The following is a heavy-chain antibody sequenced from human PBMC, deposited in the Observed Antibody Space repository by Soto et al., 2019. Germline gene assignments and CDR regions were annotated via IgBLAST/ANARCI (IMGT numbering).Heavy chain of an antibody. CDR2: ISYDGSNK. Sequence: GGSLRLSCAASGFTFSSYGMHWVRQAPGKRLEWVAVISYDGSNKYYADSVKGRFTISRDNSKNTLYLQMNSLRAEDTAVYYCALGAGDSSGYYPLGAFDIWGQGTRVTVSS. J-gene: IGHJ3*02. CDR1: GFTFSSYG. CDR3: ALGAGDSSGYYPLGAFDI. V-gene: IGHV3-30*03. D-gene: IGHD3-22*01.